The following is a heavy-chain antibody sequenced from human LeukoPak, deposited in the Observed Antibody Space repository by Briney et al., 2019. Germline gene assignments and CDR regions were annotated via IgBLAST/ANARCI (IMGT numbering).Heavy chain of an antibody. J-gene: IGHJ5*02. CDR2: IYTSGTT. Sequence: SETLSLTCTVSGGSISSGSYYWNWIRQSAGKGLEWIGRIYTSGTTNYNPPLKSRVSISLDTSKNQFSLKLSSVTAADTAVYYCARSGSGSYYNPDNNWFDPWGQGTLVTVSS. D-gene: IGHD3-10*01. CDR1: GGSISSGSYY. V-gene: IGHV4-61*02. CDR3: ARSGSGSYYNPDNNWFDP.